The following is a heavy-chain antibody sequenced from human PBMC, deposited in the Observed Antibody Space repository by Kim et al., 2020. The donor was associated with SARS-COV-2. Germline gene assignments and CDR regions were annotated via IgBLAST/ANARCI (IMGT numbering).Heavy chain of an antibody. D-gene: IGHD5-18*01. V-gene: IGHV3-30*04. J-gene: IGHJ6*02. CDR3: ARDRGGYSYGHDPYGMDV. CDR1: GFTFSSYA. CDR2: ISYDGSNK. Sequence: GGSLRLSCAASGFTFSSYAMHWVRQAPGKGLEWVAVISYDGSNKYYADSVKGRFTISRDNSKNTLYLQMNSLRAEDTAVYYCARDRGGYSYGHDPYGMDVWGQGTTVTVSS.